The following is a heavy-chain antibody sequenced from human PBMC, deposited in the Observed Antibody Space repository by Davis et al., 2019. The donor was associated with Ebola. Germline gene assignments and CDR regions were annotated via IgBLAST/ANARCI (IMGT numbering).Heavy chain of an antibody. J-gene: IGHJ4*02. CDR2: VSTDGSSQ. V-gene: IGHV3-30*01. D-gene: IGHD6-13*01. CDR3: AKVGIAGEFDY. CDR1: GFNFRNYA. Sequence: GGSLRLSCVASGFNFRNYAMHWVRQAPGKGLEWVALVSTDGSSQYYADSVTGRFIISRDNSRRTLSLQMNNLRADDTALYYCAKVGIAGEFDYWGQGTLVTVSS.